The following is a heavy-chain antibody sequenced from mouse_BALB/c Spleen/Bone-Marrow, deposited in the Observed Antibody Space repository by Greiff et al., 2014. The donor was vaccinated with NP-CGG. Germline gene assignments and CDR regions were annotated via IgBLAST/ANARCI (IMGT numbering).Heavy chain of an antibody. V-gene: IGHV14-3*02. D-gene: IGHD1-2*01. Sequence: EVKVEESGAELVKPGAPVKLSCTASGFNIKDTYMHWVKQRPEQGLEWIGRIDPANGNTKYDPKFQGKATITADTSSNTAYLQLSSLTSEDTAVYYCARTAPENFDYWGQGTTLTVSS. J-gene: IGHJ2*01. CDR2: IDPANGNT. CDR1: GFNIKDTY. CDR3: ARTAPENFDY.